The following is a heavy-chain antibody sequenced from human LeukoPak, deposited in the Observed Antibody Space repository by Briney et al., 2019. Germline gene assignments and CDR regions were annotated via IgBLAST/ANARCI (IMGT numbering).Heavy chain of an antibody. CDR1: GDSVSSNSAA. V-gene: IGHV6-1*01. Sequence: SQTLSLTCAISGDSVSSNSAAWNRIRQSPSRGLEWLGRTYYRSKWYNDYAVSVKSRITINPDTSKNQFSLQLNSVTPEDTAVYYCARGVDTAMVPYYYYGMDVWGQGTTVTVSS. D-gene: IGHD5-18*01. J-gene: IGHJ6*02. CDR3: ARGVDTAMVPYYYYGMDV. CDR2: TYYRSKWYN.